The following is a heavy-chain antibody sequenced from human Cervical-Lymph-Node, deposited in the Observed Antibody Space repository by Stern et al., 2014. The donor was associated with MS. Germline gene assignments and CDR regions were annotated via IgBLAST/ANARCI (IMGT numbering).Heavy chain of an antibody. D-gene: IGHD6-19*01. Sequence: EVQLVESGGGLVQPGGSLRLYCAASGFTFSSYAMSWVRPAPGKGLEWVSAISGSGGSTYYADSVKVRFTISRDNSKNTLYLQMNSLRAEDTAVYYCAKAKLSLVGDSGWYYWGQGTLVTVSS. CDR3: AKAKLSLVGDSGWYY. V-gene: IGHV3-23*04. CDR1: GFTFSSYA. CDR2: ISGSGGST. J-gene: IGHJ4*02.